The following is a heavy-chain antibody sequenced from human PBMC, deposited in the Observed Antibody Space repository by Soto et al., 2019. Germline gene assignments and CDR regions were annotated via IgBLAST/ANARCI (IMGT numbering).Heavy chain of an antibody. V-gene: IGHV4-34*01. CDR3: ARRSNGWRGGRRMFYDGLDV. D-gene: IGHD2-8*01. Sequence: QVLLQQWGAGLLKPSGTLSLTCAVSGGSFSGYYWTWIRQSPGRGLEWIGESKNDGRTTYNPSLESRVTISLDSSKNQISLTLSSVTAADTAVYFCARRSNGWRGGRRMFYDGLDVWGQGTTVSVSS. J-gene: IGHJ6*02. CDR2: SKNDGRT. CDR1: GGSFSGYY.